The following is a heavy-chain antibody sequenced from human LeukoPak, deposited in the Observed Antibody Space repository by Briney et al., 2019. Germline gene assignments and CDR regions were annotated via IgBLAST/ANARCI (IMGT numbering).Heavy chain of an antibody. CDR2: MSTTGSAI. V-gene: IGHV3-11*01. D-gene: IGHD4-17*01. CDR1: GFTFSDYY. Sequence: PGGSLRLSCAASGFTFSDYYMSWIRQAPGKGLEWVSSMSTTGSAIYYADSVKGRFTISRDNAKNLLYLHMNSLRAEDTAMYYCARVTYGDLSDYWGQGTLITVSS. J-gene: IGHJ4*02. CDR3: ARVTYGDLSDY.